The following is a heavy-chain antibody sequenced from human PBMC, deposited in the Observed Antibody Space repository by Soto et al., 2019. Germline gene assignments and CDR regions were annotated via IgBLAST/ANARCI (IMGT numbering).Heavy chain of an antibody. J-gene: IGHJ3*02. D-gene: IGHD5-18*01. CDR1: GFTFSSYG. Sequence: GGSLRLSCAASGFTFSSYGMHWVRQAPGKGLEWVAVIWYDGSNKYYADSVKGRFTISRDNSKNTLYLQMNSLRAEDTAVYYCARVFTAMAPYDAFDIWGQGTMVTVSS. CDR3: ARVFTAMAPYDAFDI. CDR2: IWYDGSNK. V-gene: IGHV3-33*01.